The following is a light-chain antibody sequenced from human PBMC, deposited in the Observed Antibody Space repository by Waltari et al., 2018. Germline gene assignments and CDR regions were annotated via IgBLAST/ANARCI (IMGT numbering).Light chain of an antibody. V-gene: IGLV2-14*01. Sequence: QSALTQPVSVSESPGQSITISCTGTSSDVGAYNFVSWYQQHPGKAPKLMIYEVLNRPSGVASRFSASKSGNTAALTISGLQAEDEADYYCTSFTSRSTWVFGGGTKLTVL. CDR1: SSDVGAYNF. J-gene: IGLJ3*02. CDR2: EVL. CDR3: TSFTSRSTWV.